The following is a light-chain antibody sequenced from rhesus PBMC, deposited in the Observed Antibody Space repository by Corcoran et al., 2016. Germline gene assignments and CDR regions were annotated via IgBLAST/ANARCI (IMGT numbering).Light chain of an antibody. CDR1: PSLSNY. Sequence: DIQMTQSPSSLSASVGDRVTITCQASPSLSNYLNCYQQKPGKIPNLLIYRSSSLQRGIPSRFSGSGSGTDFTLTISSLQPEDFATYYCQQGYSYPFTFGPGTKLDIK. J-gene: IGKJ3*01. CDR3: QQGYSYPFT. CDR2: RSS. V-gene: IGKV1S9*01.